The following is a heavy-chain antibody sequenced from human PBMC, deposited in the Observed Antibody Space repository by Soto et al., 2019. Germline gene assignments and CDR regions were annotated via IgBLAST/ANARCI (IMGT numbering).Heavy chain of an antibody. CDR1: GGTIRSPDW. CDR3: ARGRGRYSSGWSWFDP. J-gene: IGHJ5*02. D-gene: IGHD6-19*01. V-gene: IGHV4-4*01. Sequence: LSLTCGVSGGTIRSPDWWTWVRQPPGKGLGWIGEIFQSGSTNYTPSLESRVTISVDKSKNQFSLTLTSVTAADTAVYFCARGRGRYSSGWSWFDPWGQGILVTVSS. CDR2: IFQSGST.